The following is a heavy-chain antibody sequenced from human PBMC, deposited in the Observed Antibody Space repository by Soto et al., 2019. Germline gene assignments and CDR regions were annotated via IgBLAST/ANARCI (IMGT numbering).Heavy chain of an antibody. D-gene: IGHD3-9*01. CDR1: DGSLSNYY. CDR2: VYSSGST. V-gene: IGHV4-4*07. CDR3: VRDRSGYYGGGFDS. J-gene: IGHJ4*02. Sequence: SVTMSLTNTVADGSLSNYYWSWIRQPAGKGLEWIGRVYSSGSTTYNPSLKSRVTMSLDMSENQFSLRLTSVTAADTAVYYCVRDRSGYYGGGFDSWGQGTLVTVFS.